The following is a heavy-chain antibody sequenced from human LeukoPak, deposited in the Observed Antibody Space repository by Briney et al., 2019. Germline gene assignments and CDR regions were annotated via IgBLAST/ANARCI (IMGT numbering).Heavy chain of an antibody. CDR3: TRHVWDTGRDN. J-gene: IGHJ4*02. V-gene: IGHV3-73*01. Sequence: GGSLRLSCAVSGFKFSGSAIHWVRQASGKGLQWVGRRSRGNNYATTYIPTVKGRFTLSRDDSKNTAYLLMNSLKTEDTAVYFCTRHVWDTGRDNWGRGTQVTVAS. CDR1: GFKFSGSA. D-gene: IGHD1-26*01. CDR2: RSRGNNYAT.